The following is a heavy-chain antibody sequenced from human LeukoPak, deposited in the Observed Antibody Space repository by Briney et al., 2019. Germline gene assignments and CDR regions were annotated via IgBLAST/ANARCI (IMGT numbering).Heavy chain of an antibody. CDR1: GFTFSSYS. V-gene: IGHV3-48*01. CDR2: ISGGSSTI. D-gene: IGHD4-11*01. Sequence: GGSLRLSCAASGFTFSSYSMNWVRQAPGKGLEWVSYISGGSSTIYYADSVKGRFTISRDNSKNTLYLQMNSLRAEDTAVYYCVKGYVTTANFDYWGQGTLVTVSS. J-gene: IGHJ4*02. CDR3: VKGYVTTANFDY.